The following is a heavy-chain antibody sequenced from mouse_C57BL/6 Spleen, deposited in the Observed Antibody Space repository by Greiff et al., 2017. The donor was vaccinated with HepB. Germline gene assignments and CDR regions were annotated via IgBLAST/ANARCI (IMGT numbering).Heavy chain of an antibody. J-gene: IGHJ4*01. CDR1: GYTFTSYW. Sequence: VQLQQSGAELVKPGASVKMSCKASGYTFTSYWITWVKQRPGQGLEWIGDIYPGSGSTNYNEKFKSKATLTVDTSSSTAYMQLSSLTSEDSAVYYCARRDGSSYRDYAMDYWGQGTSVTVSS. D-gene: IGHD1-1*01. CDR2: IYPGSGST. CDR3: ARRDGSSYRDYAMDY. V-gene: IGHV1-55*01.